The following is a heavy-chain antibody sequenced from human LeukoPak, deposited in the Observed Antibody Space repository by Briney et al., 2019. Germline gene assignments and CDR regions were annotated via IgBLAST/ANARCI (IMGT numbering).Heavy chain of an antibody. D-gene: IGHD5-18*01. Sequence: GGSLRLSCAASGLTFTNAWMTWVRQAPGKGLEWVSGINWNGGSTGYADSVKGRFTISRDNAKNSLYLQMNSLRAEDTALYYCAREGFTAMVSFDYWGQGTLVTVSS. V-gene: IGHV3-20*04. J-gene: IGHJ4*02. CDR1: GLTFTNAW. CDR3: AREGFTAMVSFDY. CDR2: INWNGGST.